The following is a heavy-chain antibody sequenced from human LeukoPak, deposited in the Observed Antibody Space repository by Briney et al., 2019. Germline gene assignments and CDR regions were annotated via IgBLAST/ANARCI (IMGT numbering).Heavy chain of an antibody. J-gene: IGHJ6*03. CDR2: INPSGGST. Sequence: ASVKVSCKVSGYTFTSYYMHWVRQAPGQGLEWMGIINPSGGSTSYAQKFQGRVTMTRDTSTSTVYMELSSLRSEDTAVYYCARDALYYYGSGSYYNHYYYYYMDVWGKGTTVTVSS. CDR3: ARDALYYYGSGSYYNHYYYYYMDV. D-gene: IGHD3-10*01. V-gene: IGHV1-46*01. CDR1: GYTFTSYY.